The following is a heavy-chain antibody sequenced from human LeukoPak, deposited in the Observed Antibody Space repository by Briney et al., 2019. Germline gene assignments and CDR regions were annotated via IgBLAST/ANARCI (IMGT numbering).Heavy chain of an antibody. CDR1: GYTLTSYG. D-gene: IGHD1-26*01. J-gene: IGHJ4*02. CDR3: ARDVVGATEIDY. CDR2: ISAYNGNT. Sequence: GASVNVSCTASGYTLTSYGISWVRQAPGQGLEWLGWISAYNGNTNYAQKLQGRVTMTTDTSTSTAYMELRSLRSDDTAVYYCARDVVGATEIDYWGQGTLVTVSS. V-gene: IGHV1-18*01.